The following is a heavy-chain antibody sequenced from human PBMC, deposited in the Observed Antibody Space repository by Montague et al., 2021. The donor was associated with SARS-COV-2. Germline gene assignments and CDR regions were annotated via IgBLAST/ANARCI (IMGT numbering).Heavy chain of an antibody. CDR3: AKGDVDTAMAFEY. Sequence: SLRLSCAASGFTFSSHAMSWVRQAPGKGLEWVSAISGSGSSAYYADSVKGRFTISRDNSKNTLYLQMNSLRAEDTAVYYCAKGDVDTAMAFEYWGQGTLVTVSS. J-gene: IGHJ4*02. CDR1: GFTFSSHA. CDR2: ISGSGSSA. V-gene: IGHV3-23*01. D-gene: IGHD5-18*01.